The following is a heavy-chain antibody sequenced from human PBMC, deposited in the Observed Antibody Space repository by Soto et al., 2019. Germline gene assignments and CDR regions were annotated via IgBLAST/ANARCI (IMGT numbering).Heavy chain of an antibody. V-gene: IGHV5-51*01. CDR1: GYSFTSYW. CDR3: ARSIGRAAAGWLENYYYYGMDV. CDR2: IYPGDSDT. Sequence: GESLKISCKGSGYSFTSYWIGWVRQMPGKGLEWMGIIYPGDSDTRYSPSFQGQVTISADKSISTAYLQWSSLKASDTAMYYCARSIGRAAAGWLENYYYYGMDVWGQGTTVTVSS. D-gene: IGHD6-13*01. J-gene: IGHJ6*02.